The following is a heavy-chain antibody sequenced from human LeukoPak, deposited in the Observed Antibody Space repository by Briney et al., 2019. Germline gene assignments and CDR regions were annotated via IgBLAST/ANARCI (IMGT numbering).Heavy chain of an antibody. CDR3: AARSSGNPYF. V-gene: IGHV3-7*03. Sequence: PGGSLRLSCVASGFTFSGYWMSWVRQAPGKGLQWVAKIKQDGSEKYYVDSVKGRFTISRDNAENSLYLQMNSLRVEDTAVYYCAARSSGNPYFWGQGTLVTVSS. CDR1: GFTFSGYW. CDR2: IKQDGSEK. J-gene: IGHJ4*02. D-gene: IGHD1-26*01.